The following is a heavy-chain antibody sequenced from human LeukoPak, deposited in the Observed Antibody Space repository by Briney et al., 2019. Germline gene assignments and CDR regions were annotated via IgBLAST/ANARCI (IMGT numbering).Heavy chain of an antibody. CDR2: ISYDGSNK. CDR1: GFTFSSYG. V-gene: IGHV3-30*18. D-gene: IGHD6-19*01. Sequence: GGSLRLSCAASGFTFSSYGMHWVRQAPGKGLEWVAVISYDGSNKYYADSVKGRFTISRDNSKNTLYLQMNSLRAEDTAVYYCAKDRRVYSSVAFDYWGQGTLVTVSS. CDR3: AKDRRVYSSVAFDY. J-gene: IGHJ4*02.